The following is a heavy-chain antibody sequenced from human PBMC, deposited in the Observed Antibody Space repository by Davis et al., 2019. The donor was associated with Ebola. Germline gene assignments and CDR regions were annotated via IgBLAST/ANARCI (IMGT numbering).Heavy chain of an antibody. J-gene: IGHJ4*02. CDR3: AREYYDSSAFYHYYFEY. CDR1: GYTFTSYY. CDR2: LIPLFGRP. V-gene: IGHV1-46*01. Sequence: ASVKVSCKASGYTFTSYYMHWVRQAPGQGLEWMGNLIPLFGRPNYPQKFQGRVTITADESTSTVYMELSSLRSEDTAVYYCAREYYDSSAFYHYYFEYWGQGTLVTVSS. D-gene: IGHD3-22*01.